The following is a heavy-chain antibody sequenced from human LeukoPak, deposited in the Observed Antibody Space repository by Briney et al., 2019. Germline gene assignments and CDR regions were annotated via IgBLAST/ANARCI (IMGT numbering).Heavy chain of an antibody. Sequence: GASVKVSCKASGYTFTSYYMHWVRQAPGQGLEWMGIINPSGGSTSYAQKFQGRVTMTRDTSTSTVYMELSSLRSEDTAVYYCTREDCNAGTCYFSVDWGQGTLVTVSS. CDR3: TREDCNAGTCYFSVD. V-gene: IGHV1-46*01. CDR1: GYTFTSYY. J-gene: IGHJ4*02. CDR2: INPSGGST. D-gene: IGHD2-15*01.